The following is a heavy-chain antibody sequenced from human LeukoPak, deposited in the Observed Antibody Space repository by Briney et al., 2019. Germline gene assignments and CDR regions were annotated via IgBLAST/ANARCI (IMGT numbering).Heavy chain of an antibody. D-gene: IGHD3-3*01. CDR3: ARHPSPTSFYPPYTIFGAVDY. J-gene: IGHJ4*02. Sequence: KPSETLSLTCAVYGGSFSGYYWSWIRQPPGKGLEWIGEINHSGSTNYNPSLKSRVTISVDTSKNQFSLKLSSVTAADTAVYYCARHPSPTSFYPPYTIFGAVDYWGQGTLVTVSS. V-gene: IGHV4-34*01. CDR1: GGSFSGYY. CDR2: INHSGST.